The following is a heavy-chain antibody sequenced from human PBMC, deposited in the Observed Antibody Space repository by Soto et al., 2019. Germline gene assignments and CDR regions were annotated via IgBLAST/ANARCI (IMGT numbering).Heavy chain of an antibody. D-gene: IGHD4-17*01. CDR1: NFTLSNYD. CDR3: ARVEQSYGDYGGLFTT. CDR2: ITTSGSNK. J-gene: IGHJ4*02. Sequence: EEHLAESGGGLVQPGGSLSLSCAASNFTLSNYDMNLVRQTPGKGLEWNSYITTSGSNKYYADSVKGRSTISRDNAKNSVYLQMSSLRAEDKNIYHCARVEQSYGDYGGLFTTWCQGTLGTASS. V-gene: IGHV3-48*03.